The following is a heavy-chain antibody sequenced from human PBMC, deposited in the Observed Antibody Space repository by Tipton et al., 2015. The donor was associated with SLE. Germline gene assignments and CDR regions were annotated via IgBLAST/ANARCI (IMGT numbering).Heavy chain of an antibody. CDR3: AKTAVGDYYYYMDV. CDR2: IYYSGST. V-gene: IGHV4-39*07. J-gene: IGHJ6*03. Sequence: TLSLTCTVSCCSISSSSYYWGWIRQPPGKGLEWIGSIYYSGSTYYNPSLKSRVTISVDTSKNQFSLKLSSVTAADTAVYYCAKTAVGDYYYYMDVWGKGTTVTVSS. CDR1: CCSISSSSYY. D-gene: IGHD4-17*01.